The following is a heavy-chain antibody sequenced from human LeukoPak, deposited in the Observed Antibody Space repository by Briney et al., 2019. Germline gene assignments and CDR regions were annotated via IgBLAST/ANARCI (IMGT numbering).Heavy chain of an antibody. Sequence: GGSLRLSCAASGFTFSSYWMSWVRQAPGKGLEWVANIKQDGSEKYYVDSVKGRFTISRDNAKNSLYLQMNSLRAEDTAVYYCARAYCGGDCYSGYYYGMDVWGQGTTVTVSS. CDR2: IKQDGSEK. CDR1: GFTFSSYW. V-gene: IGHV3-7*01. CDR3: ARAYCGGDCYSGYYYGMDV. D-gene: IGHD2-21*02. J-gene: IGHJ6*02.